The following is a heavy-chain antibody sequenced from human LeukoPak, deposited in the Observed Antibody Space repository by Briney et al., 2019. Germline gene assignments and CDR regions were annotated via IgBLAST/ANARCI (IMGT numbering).Heavy chain of an antibody. CDR2: ISSSSSYI. J-gene: IGHJ4*02. V-gene: IGHV3-21*01. Sequence: GSLRLSCAASGFTFSSYSMNWVRQAPGKGLEWVSSISSSSSYIYYADSVKGRFTISRDNAKNSLYLQMNSLRAEDTAVYYCARGGGTGYSGYDPFDYWGQGTLVTVSS. CDR1: GFTFSSYS. CDR3: ARGGGTGYSGYDPFDY. D-gene: IGHD5-12*01.